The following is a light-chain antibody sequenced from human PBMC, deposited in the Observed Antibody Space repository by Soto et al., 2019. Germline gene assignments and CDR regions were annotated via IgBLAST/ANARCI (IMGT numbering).Light chain of an antibody. CDR2: GNS. V-gene: IGLV1-40*01. J-gene: IGLJ3*02. Sequence: QSVLTQPPSVSGAPGQRVTISCTGSSSNIGAGYDVHWYQQLPGTAPKLLIYGNSNRPSGVPDRFSGSKSGTSASLAITGLHAEDEADYCGQSYDSSLSSLFGGGTKLTVL. CDR1: SSNIGAGYD. CDR3: QSYDSSLSSL.